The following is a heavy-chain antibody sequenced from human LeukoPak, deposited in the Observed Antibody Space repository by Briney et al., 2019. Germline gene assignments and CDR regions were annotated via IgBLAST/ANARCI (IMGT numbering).Heavy chain of an antibody. D-gene: IGHD3-10*01. V-gene: IGHV1-69*04. Sequence: ASVKVSCKASGGTFSSYAICWVRQAPGQGLERMGRIIPILGIANYAQKFQGRVTITADKSTSTAYMELSSLRSEDTAVYYCARVWFGENDYWGQGTLVTVSS. CDR3: ARVWFGENDY. CDR1: GGTFSSYA. CDR2: IIPILGIA. J-gene: IGHJ4*02.